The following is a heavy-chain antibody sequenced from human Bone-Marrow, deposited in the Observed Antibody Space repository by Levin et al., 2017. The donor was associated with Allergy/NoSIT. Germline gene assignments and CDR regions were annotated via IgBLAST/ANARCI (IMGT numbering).Heavy chain of an antibody. CDR3: SRDGRFLEWLPLDS. J-gene: IGHJ4*02. V-gene: IGHV3-49*04. CDR1: GFSFGDSA. CDR2: IRGKAYGATS. D-gene: IGHD3-3*01. Sequence: GGSLRLSCSASGFSFGDSAVSWVRLTPGKGLQWVGFIRGKAYGATSEYASSVKGRFIFSRDDSKNVAYLHMNSLKTEDTAVYYCSRDGRFLEWLPLDSWGQGTLVTVSS.